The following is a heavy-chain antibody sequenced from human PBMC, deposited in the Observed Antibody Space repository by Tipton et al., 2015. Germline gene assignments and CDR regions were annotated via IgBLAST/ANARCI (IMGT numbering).Heavy chain of an antibody. CDR2: ISHSGNT. CDR3: ARGRNNAFDI. CDR1: AYSISSDYY. V-gene: IGHV4-38-2*01. Sequence: LSLTCAVSAYSISSDYYWGWIRQPPGKGLEWIGSISHSGNTYYNPSLKSRVTISVDTSKNQFSLQLNSVTPEDTAVYYCARGRNNAFDIWGQGTLVTVSS. J-gene: IGHJ3*02.